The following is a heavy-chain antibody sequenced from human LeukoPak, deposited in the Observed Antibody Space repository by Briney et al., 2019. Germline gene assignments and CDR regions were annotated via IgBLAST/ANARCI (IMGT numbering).Heavy chain of an antibody. J-gene: IGHJ4*02. CDR1: GLPIADFA. CDR3: ARESGKFDY. CDR2: IGGDGVNT. Sequence: PGGSLRLSCVASGLPIADFAMHWVRQAPGKGLEWVSLIGGDGVNTFYADSVKGRFSISRDNSKNSLSLEMNSLRTEDTAMYYCARESGKFDYWGQGTLVAVSS. V-gene: IGHV3-43*02.